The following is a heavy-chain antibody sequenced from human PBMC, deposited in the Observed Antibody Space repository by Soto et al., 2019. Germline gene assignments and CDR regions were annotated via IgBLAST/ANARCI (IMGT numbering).Heavy chain of an antibody. J-gene: IGHJ4*02. CDR2: ISSSSTYI. D-gene: IGHD1-26*01. Sequence: EVQLVESGGGLVKPGGSLRLSCAASGFTFSTYSMNWVRQAPGKGLEWVSSISSSSTYIYYADSVKGRFTISRDDAKSSLYLQMNSLRAEDTAVYYCARDSTDSGSLDYWGQGTLVTVSS. CDR1: GFTFSTYS. CDR3: ARDSTDSGSLDY. V-gene: IGHV3-21*01.